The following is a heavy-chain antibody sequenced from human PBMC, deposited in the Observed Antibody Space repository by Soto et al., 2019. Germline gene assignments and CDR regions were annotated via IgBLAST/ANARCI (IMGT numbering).Heavy chain of an antibody. D-gene: IGHD5-12*01. CDR2: INAGNGNT. CDR3: ARVPRGGYDWGAFDI. Sequence: ASVKVSCKASGYTFTSYAMHWVRQAPGQRLEWMGWINAGNGNTKYSQKFQGRVTITRDTSASTAYMELSSLRSEDTAVYYCARVPRGGYDWGAFDIWGQGTMVTVSS. J-gene: IGHJ3*02. V-gene: IGHV1-3*01. CDR1: GYTFTSYA.